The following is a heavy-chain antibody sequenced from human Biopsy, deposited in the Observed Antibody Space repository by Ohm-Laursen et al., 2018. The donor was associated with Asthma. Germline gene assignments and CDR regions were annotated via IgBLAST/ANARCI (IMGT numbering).Heavy chain of an antibody. Sequence: SLRLSCAAPGFTFSSYAMYWVRQAPGKGLEWVAVISYDGSNKYYADSVNDRFTVSRDDSKNTLYLQMNSLRPDDTAVYYCARDVMEWYLPAFDFWGQGTLVTVSS. V-gene: IGHV3-30-3*01. CDR3: ARDVMEWYLPAFDF. D-gene: IGHD3-3*01. CDR1: GFTFSSYA. J-gene: IGHJ4*02. CDR2: ISYDGSNK.